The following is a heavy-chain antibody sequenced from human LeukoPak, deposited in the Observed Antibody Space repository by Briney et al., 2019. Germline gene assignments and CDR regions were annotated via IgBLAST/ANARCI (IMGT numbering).Heavy chain of an antibody. CDR3: ARTLDKDSSSAPYYCYMDV. D-gene: IGHD6-13*01. CDR1: GGSIRSNY. J-gene: IGHJ6*03. Sequence: SETLSLTCTVSGGSIRSNYWSWIRQSAGKGLEWIGRIYSSGNTNYSPSFESRVTMSVDTSKNQLSLKLKSVTAADTAVYYCARTLDKDSSSAPYYCYMDVWGKGTTVTVSS. CDR2: IYSSGNT. V-gene: IGHV4-4*07.